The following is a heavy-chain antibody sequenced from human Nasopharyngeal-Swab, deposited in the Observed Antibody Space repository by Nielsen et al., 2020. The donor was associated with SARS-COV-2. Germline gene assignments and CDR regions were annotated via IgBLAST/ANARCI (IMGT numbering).Heavy chain of an antibody. Sequence: GRSLRLSCSASGFTFSTYTMNWVRQAPGKGLEWVSLITGGADSTYYADSVKGRFTISRDNSRNTVYLHMNSLRADDTAIYYCAKDLVPDGHNDFDYWGQGTLVTVSS. V-gene: IGHV3-23*01. J-gene: IGHJ4*01. CDR2: ITGGADST. CDR1: GFTFSTYT. D-gene: IGHD1-1*01. CDR3: AKDLVPDGHNDFDY.